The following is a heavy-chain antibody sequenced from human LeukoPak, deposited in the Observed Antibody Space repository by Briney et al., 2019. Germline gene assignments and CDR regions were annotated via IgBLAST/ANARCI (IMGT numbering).Heavy chain of an antibody. Sequence: ASVKVSCKASGYTFTSYGISWVRQAPGQGLEWMGLINPSGGSTSYAQKFQGRVTMTRDTSTSTVYMELSSLRSEDTAVYYCAREGVGYTLNWFDPWGQGTLVAVSS. J-gene: IGHJ5*02. CDR3: AREGVGYTLNWFDP. D-gene: IGHD2-8*02. CDR1: GYTFTSYG. CDR2: INPSGGST. V-gene: IGHV1-46*01.